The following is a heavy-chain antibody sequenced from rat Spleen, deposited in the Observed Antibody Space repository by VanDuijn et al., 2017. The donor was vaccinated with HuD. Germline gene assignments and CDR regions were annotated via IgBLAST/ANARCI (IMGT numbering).Heavy chain of an antibody. Sequence: QVQLKESGPGLVQSSQTLSLTCTVSGFSLSGNIVHWVRQPPGKSLMWMGTVWASGNTNFNSAVQSRLRISRDTSKSQVFLRMNSLQPEDTGTYYCVRHEPQDYFAYWGQGLLVTVSS. V-gene: IGHV2-72*01. J-gene: IGHJ2*01. CDR1: GFSLSGNI. CDR2: VWASGNT. CDR3: VRHEPQDYFAY.